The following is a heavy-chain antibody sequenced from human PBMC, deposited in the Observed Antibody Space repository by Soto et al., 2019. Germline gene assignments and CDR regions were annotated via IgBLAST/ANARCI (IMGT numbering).Heavy chain of an antibody. Sequence: ASVKVSCKASGYSFTSQRISWVRQAPGQGLEWMGWISGYNGNTNCAQGVQDRVNLTTDTSTTTAYMELRRLTSDDTAIYHCAPASGSHRPLNFWAQAILVTVSS. V-gene: IGHV1-18*01. CDR1: GYSFTSQR. CDR2: ISGYNGNT. D-gene: IGHD1-26*01. J-gene: IGHJ4*02. CDR3: APASGSHRPLNF.